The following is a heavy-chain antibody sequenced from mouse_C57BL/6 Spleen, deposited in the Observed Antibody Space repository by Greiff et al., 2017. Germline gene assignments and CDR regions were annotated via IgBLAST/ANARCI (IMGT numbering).Heavy chain of an antibody. CDR3: ARRVYYGNPLQYFDV. V-gene: IGHV5-12*01. CDR2: ISNGGGST. Sequence: EVQVVESGGGLVQPGGSLKLSCAASGFTFSDYYMYWVRQTPEKRLEWVAYISNGGGSTYYPDTVKGRFTISRDNAKNTLYLQMSRLKSEDTAMYYCARRVYYGNPLQYFDVWGTGTTVTVSS. CDR1: GFTFSDYY. D-gene: IGHD2-1*01. J-gene: IGHJ1*03.